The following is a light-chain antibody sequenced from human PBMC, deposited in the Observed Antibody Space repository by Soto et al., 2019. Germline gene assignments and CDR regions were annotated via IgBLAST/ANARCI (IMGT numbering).Light chain of an antibody. CDR1: SSDVGGYNY. CDR3: SSYTSSSIYV. V-gene: IGLV2-14*01. Sequence: QSALTQPASVSGSPGRSITISCTVTSSDVGGYNYVSWYQQHPGKAPKLMIYEVSNRPSGVSNRFSGSKSGNTASLTISGLQAEDEADYYCSSYTSSSIYVFGTGTKVTVL. J-gene: IGLJ1*01. CDR2: EVS.